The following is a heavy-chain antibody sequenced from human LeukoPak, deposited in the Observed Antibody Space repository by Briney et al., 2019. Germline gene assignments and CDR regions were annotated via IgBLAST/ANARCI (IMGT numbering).Heavy chain of an antibody. V-gene: IGHV3-74*01. D-gene: IGHD2-15*01. CDR2: INDDGSDT. Sequence: GGSLRLSCAASGFTFKLYWMHRVRQVPGKRPVWVSRINDDGSDTIYADSVRGRFTISRDDAKNTVYLQMNNLRAEDTAVYYCVRGAPSTWSWGQGTLVTVSS. J-gene: IGHJ5*02. CDR3: VRGAPSTWS. CDR1: GFTFKLYW.